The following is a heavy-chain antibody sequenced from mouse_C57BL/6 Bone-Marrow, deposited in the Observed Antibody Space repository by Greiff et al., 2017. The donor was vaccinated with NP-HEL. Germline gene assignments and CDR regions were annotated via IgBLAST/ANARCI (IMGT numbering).Heavy chain of an antibody. J-gene: IGHJ4*01. D-gene: IGHD2-1*01. Sequence: EVQGVESGGGLVQPGGSLKLSCAASGFTFSDYGMAWVRQAPRKGPEWVAFISNLAYSIYYADPVTGRFTISRENAKNTLYLEMSSLRSEDTAMYYCARVYYDYYAMDYWGQGTSVTVSS. CDR3: ARVYYDYYAMDY. CDR2: ISNLAYSI. CDR1: GFTFSDYG. V-gene: IGHV5-15*01.